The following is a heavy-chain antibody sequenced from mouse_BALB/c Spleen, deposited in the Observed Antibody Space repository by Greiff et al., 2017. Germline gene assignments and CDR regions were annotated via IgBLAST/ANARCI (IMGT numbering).Heavy chain of an antibody. V-gene: IGHV5-12-2*01. D-gene: IGHD4-1*02. J-gene: IGHJ2*01. CDR3: ARGGPTGYYFDY. CDR1: GFTFSSYT. Sequence: EVHLVESGGGLVQPGGSLKFSCAASGFTFSSYTMSWVRQTPEKRLEWVAYISNGGGSTFYPDTVKGRFTISRDNAKNTLYLQMSSLKSEDTAMYYCARGGPTGYYFDYWGQGTPLTVSS. CDR2: ISNGGGST.